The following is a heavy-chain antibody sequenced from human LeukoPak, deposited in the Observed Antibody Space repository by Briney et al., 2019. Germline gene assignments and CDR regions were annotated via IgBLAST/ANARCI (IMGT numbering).Heavy chain of an antibody. D-gene: IGHD3-10*01. J-gene: IGHJ4*02. V-gene: IGHV3-48*04. CDR2: IGIDSGNT. CDR3: AKYRGFGDSYDS. Sequence: PGGSLRLSCAASGFTFSDYSMNWVRQAPGKGLEWISYIGIDSGNTNYADSVKGRFTISRDNSKNTLYLQMNSLRAEDTAVYYCAKYRGFGDSYDSWGQGTLVTVSS. CDR1: GFTFSDYS.